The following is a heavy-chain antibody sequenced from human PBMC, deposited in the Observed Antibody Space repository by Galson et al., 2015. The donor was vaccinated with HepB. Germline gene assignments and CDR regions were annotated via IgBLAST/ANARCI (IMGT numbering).Heavy chain of an antibody. Sequence: SVKVSCKASGYTLTELSMHWVRQAPGKGLEWMGGFDPEDGETIYAQKFQGRVTMTEDTSTDTAYMELSRLRSEDTAVYYCATANPTYSSSSGLSWYFDLWGRGTLVTVSS. CDR3: ATANPTYSSSSGLSWYFDL. J-gene: IGHJ2*01. V-gene: IGHV1-24*01. CDR2: FDPEDGET. CDR1: GYTLTELS. D-gene: IGHD6-6*01.